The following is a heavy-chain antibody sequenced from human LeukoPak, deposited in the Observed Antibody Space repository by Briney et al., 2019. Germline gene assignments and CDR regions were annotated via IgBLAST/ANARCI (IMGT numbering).Heavy chain of an antibody. CDR1: GFTFSNYA. V-gene: IGHV3-23*01. J-gene: IGHJ4*02. CDR2: ISDNGGST. D-gene: IGHD3-10*01. CDR3: GKRGIMIRGVIIIRFQKEAYYYDC. Sequence: PGGSLRLSCVASGFTFSNYAMRWVRQAPGKGLEWVSGISDNGGSTNYADSVKGRFIISRDNSKNTLYLQMNSLRAEDTAVYYCGKRGIMIRGVIIIRFQKEAYYYDCWGQGTLVTVSS.